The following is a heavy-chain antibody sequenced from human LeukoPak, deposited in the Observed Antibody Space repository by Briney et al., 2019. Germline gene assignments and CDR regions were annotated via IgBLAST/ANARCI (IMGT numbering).Heavy chain of an antibody. V-gene: IGHV4-34*01. CDR2: INHSGST. CDR1: GGSFSGYY. D-gene: IGHD3-16*01. J-gene: IGHJ6*02. CDR3: ARDRSWGRYGMDV. Sequence: SETLSLTCAVYGGSFSGYYWSWIRQPPGKGREGIGEINHSGSTNYNPSLKSRVTISVDTSKNQFSLKLSSVTAADTAVYYCARDRSWGRYGMDVWGQGTTVTVSS.